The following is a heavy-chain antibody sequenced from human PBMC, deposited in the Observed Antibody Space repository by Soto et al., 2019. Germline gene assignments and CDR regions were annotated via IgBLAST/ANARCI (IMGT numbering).Heavy chain of an antibody. Sequence: QVQLQESGPGLVKPSETLSLTCTVSGGSISSYYWSWIRQPPGKGLEWIGYIYYSGSTNYHPSLKSRGTISVDTSKNQFSLKLSSVTAADTAVYYCARAYGCNCFDYWGPGTLVTVSS. CDR3: ARAYGCNCFDY. D-gene: IGHD1-20*01. CDR1: GGSISSYY. V-gene: IGHV4-59*01. J-gene: IGHJ4*02. CDR2: IYYSGST.